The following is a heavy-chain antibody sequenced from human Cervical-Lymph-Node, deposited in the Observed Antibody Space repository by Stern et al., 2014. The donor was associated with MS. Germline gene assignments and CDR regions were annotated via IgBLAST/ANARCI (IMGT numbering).Heavy chain of an antibody. V-gene: IGHV4-4*02. CDR2: VYHTGSA. J-gene: IGHJ4*02. CDR1: GDSISNDNW. Sequence: QLQLQESGPGLVRPSGTLSLTCAVSGDSISNDNWWSWVRQPPGKGLEWIGEVYHTGSANYEPSLKSRVTISVDKSKNQFSLRLTSMTAADTAVYYCARDQGFQLMNSWGQGTLVIVSS. CDR3: ARDQGFQLMNS. D-gene: IGHD2-2*01.